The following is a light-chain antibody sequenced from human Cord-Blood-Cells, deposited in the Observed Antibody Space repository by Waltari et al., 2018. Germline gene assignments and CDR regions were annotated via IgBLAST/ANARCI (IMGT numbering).Light chain of an antibody. Sequence: QSALTQPASVSGSPGQSITISCTGTSSDVGSYNLVSLYQQHPGKAPKLMIYEGSKRPSGVSNRFSGSKSGNTASLTISGLQAEDEADYYCCSYAGSSTLVFGTGTKVTVL. CDR2: EGS. J-gene: IGLJ1*01. CDR3: CSYAGSSTLV. CDR1: SSDVGSYNL. V-gene: IGLV2-23*01.